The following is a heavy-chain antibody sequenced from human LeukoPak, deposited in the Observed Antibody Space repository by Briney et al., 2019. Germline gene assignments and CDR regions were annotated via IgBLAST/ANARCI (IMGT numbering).Heavy chain of an antibody. Sequence: ASVKVSCKASGYIFTSYDINWVRQATGQGLEWMGWMNPNSGNTGYAQKFQGRVTMTRNTSISTAYMELSSLRSEDTAVYYCARAGPYDILTGYSPIDYWGQGTLVTVSS. V-gene: IGHV1-8*01. CDR1: GYIFTSYD. J-gene: IGHJ4*02. D-gene: IGHD3-9*01. CDR3: ARAGPYDILTGYSPIDY. CDR2: MNPNSGNT.